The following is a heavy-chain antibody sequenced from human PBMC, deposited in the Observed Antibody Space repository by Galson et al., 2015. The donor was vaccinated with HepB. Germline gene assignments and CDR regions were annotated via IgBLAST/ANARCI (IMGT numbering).Heavy chain of an antibody. CDR2: INQDGSST. Sequence: LRLSCAASGFTFSSYWMNWVRQAPGKGLEWVAHINQDGSSTYYVDSVKGRFTISRDNAKDSVYLQLDSLRAEDTAVYYCARRISLVRGIITKPDYYYGMDVWGQGTTVTVAS. J-gene: IGHJ6*02. V-gene: IGHV3-7*03. D-gene: IGHD3-10*01. CDR3: ARRISLVRGIITKPDYYYGMDV. CDR1: GFTFSSYW.